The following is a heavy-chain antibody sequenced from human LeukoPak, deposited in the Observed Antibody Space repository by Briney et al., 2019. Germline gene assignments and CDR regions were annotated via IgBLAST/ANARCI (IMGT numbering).Heavy chain of an antibody. V-gene: IGHV4-61*02. J-gene: IGHJ6*02. CDR2: IYTSGST. Sequence: SETLSLTCTVSGGSISSGSCYWSWIRQPAGKGLEWIGRIYTSGSTNYNPSLKSRVTISVDTSKNQFSLKLSSVTAADTAVYYCARGTFYCSSTSCYRGIYYYYGMGVWGQGTTVTVSS. CDR3: ARGTFYCSSTSCYRGIYYYYGMGV. CDR1: GGSISSGSCY. D-gene: IGHD2-2*01.